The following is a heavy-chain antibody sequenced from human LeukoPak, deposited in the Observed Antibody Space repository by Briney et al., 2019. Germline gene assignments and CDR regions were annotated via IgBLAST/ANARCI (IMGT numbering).Heavy chain of an antibody. V-gene: IGHV3-30*02. Sequence: GGSLRLSCIASGFTFTGYAMHWVRQAPGKGLEWVALIAYDGSNKYYADSVKGRFTISRDSSKSTLYLQTNSLRAEDTAVYYCAKERTGYYMEVWGRGTTATVSS. J-gene: IGHJ6*03. CDR2: IAYDGSNK. D-gene: IGHD1-1*01. CDR3: AKERTGYYMEV. CDR1: GFTFTGYA.